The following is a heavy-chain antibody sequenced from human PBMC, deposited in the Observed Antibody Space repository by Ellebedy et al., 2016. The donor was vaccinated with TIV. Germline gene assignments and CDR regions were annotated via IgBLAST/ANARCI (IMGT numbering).Heavy chain of an antibody. D-gene: IGHD3-10*01. J-gene: IGHJ4*02. Sequence: PGGSLRLSCAASGFSFDAYALHWVRQAPGKCLEWVSLISWDGRISQHADSVKGRFNIFRDDSKNTVYLEMKSLRPEDTAFYYCVKDHGSGMGSYYEPYFDHWGQGTLVSVSS. CDR2: ISWDGRIS. CDR3: VKDHGSGMGSYYEPYFDH. V-gene: IGHV3-43D*03. CDR1: GFSFDAYA.